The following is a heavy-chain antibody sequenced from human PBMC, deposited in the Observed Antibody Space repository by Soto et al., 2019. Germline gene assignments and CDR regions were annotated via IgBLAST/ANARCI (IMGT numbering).Heavy chain of an antibody. CDR1: GFSVTSNY. V-gene: IGHV3-66*01. Sequence: EVQLVESGGGLVQPGGSLRLSCAASGFSVTSNYMSWVRQAPGKGLVWVAVIYSGGTTYYADSVKGRFTLSRDTSNTTLFLQMNNLRVEDTAVYYCARDADSDYFYFDLWGRGTLVSVSS. J-gene: IGHJ2*01. CDR2: IYSGGTT. CDR3: ARDADSDYFYFDL.